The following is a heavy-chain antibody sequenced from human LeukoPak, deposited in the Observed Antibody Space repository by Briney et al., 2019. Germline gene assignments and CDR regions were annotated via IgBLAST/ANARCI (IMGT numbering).Heavy chain of an antibody. V-gene: IGHV3-30*02. CDR1: GFTFNTYG. J-gene: IGHJ6*03. CDR3: AKEGYYYLDV. Sequence: GGSLRLSCAASGFTFNTYGMHWVRQAPGKGLEWVAFIRYDGSNECYADSVKGRFTISRDNSKNTLYLQMNSLRPEDTAVYYCAKEGYYYLDVWGTGTTVTISS. CDR2: IRYDGSNE.